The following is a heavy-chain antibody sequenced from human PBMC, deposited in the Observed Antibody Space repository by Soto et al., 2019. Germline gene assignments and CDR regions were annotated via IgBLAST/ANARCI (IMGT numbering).Heavy chain of an antibody. J-gene: IGHJ4*02. CDR2: ISWNSGRI. CDR3: VTGAPRRGSRPMAH. D-gene: IGHD1-26*01. Sequence: PGGSLRLSCVASGLSIDDSAMHWVRQVPGKGLEWVSGISWNSGRIGYADSVKGRFTISRDNAKSSLYLQMDSLRVDDTAVYYCVTGAPRRGSRPMAHWGQGTLVTVSS. CDR1: GLSIDDSA. V-gene: IGHV3-9*01.